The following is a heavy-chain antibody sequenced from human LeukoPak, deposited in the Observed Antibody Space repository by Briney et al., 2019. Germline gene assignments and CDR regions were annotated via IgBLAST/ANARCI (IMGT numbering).Heavy chain of an antibody. CDR3: ARSYSGYDYTYYYYGMDV. CDR1: GGSISSGSYY. D-gene: IGHD5-12*01. Sequence: SETLSLTCTVSGGSISSGSYYWSWIRQPAGKGLEWIGRIYTSGSTNYNPSLKSRVTISVDTSKNQFSLKLSSVTAADTAVYYCARSYSGYDYTYYYYGMDVWGQGTTVTVSS. CDR2: IYTSGST. J-gene: IGHJ6*02. V-gene: IGHV4-61*02.